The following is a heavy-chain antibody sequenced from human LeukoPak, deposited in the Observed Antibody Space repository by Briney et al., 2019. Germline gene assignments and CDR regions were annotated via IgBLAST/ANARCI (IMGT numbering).Heavy chain of an antibody. CDR2: IYTSGST. CDR3: ARGSRWAAAEPFDI. Sequence: ESSETLSLTCTVSGGSISSYYWSWIRQPAGKGLEWIGRIYTSGSTNYNPSLKSRVIMSVDTSKNQFSLKLSSVTAADTAVYYCARGSRWAAAEPFDIWGQGTMVTVSS. J-gene: IGHJ3*02. D-gene: IGHD6-13*01. CDR1: GGSISSYY. V-gene: IGHV4-4*07.